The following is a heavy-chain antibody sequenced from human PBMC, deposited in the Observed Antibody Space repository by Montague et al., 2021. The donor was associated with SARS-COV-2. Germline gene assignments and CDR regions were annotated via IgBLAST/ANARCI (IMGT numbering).Heavy chain of an antibody. Sequence: SETLSLTCTVAGGSISTYYWSWIRQSPGKGLEWIGYIDYSGNPNXNPSLTSRLSMSVDTSKNQFSLELSSVTAADTAVFFCARGKGRSPDAFDIWGQGITVTVSS. CDR2: IDYSGNP. D-gene: IGHD2-15*01. J-gene: IGHJ3*02. CDR3: ARGKGRSPDAFDI. CDR1: GGSISTYY. V-gene: IGHV4-59*01.